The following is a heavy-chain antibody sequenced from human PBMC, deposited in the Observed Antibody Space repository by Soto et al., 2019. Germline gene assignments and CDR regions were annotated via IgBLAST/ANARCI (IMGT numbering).Heavy chain of an antibody. V-gene: IGHV3-48*04. CDR3: ARDKDWAFDY. J-gene: IGHJ4*02. Sequence: GGSLRLSCTASGFTFSSYSMVWVRQAPGKGLEWVSYIFAGSSIINYADSVKGRFTVSRDNSQSSLFLLMNSLRAEDTAVYYCARDKDWAFDYWGQGTRVTVSS. CDR1: GFTFSSYS. D-gene: IGHD3-9*01. CDR2: IFAGSSII.